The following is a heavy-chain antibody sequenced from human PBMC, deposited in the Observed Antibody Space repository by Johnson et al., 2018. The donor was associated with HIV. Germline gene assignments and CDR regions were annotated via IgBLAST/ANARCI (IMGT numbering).Heavy chain of an antibody. D-gene: IGHD1-26*01. V-gene: IGHV3-53*01. Sequence: WVRQAPGKGLEWVSVIYSGGSTYYADSVKGRFTISRDNSKNTLYLQMNSLRAEDTAVYYCARGDRSTYYRRGAFDIWGQGTMVTVSS. CDR2: IYSGGST. J-gene: IGHJ3*02. CDR3: ARGDRSTYYRRGAFDI.